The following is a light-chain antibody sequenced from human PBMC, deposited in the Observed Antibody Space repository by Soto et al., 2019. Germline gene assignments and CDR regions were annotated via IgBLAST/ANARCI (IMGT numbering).Light chain of an antibody. CDR2: GAS. CDR3: QQYNNWPRT. V-gene: IGKV3-15*01. CDR1: QSVTTN. J-gene: IGKJ1*01. Sequence: EIVMTQSPATLSVSPGERATLSCTASQSVTTNLAWYQKKPGQAPRLLIYGASTRATGVPARLSGSGSGTEFTLTISSLQSEEFAVYYGQQYNNWPRTFGQGTKVEIK.